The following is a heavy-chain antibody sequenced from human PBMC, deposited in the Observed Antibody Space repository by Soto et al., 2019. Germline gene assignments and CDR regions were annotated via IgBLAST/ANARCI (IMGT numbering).Heavy chain of an antibody. D-gene: IGHD3-9*01. CDR2: ISAYNDNI. V-gene: IGHV1-18*01. Sequence: QVQLVQSGAEVKKPGASVQVSCKTSGYTFTDYAVTWVRQAPGQGLEWLGWISAYNDNIHYSPRFRGRVTMTTDTSMSTVYMELRSLRSDDTAVYFCARFDWLSAWFDPWGQGTPVTVSS. J-gene: IGHJ5*02. CDR1: GYTFTDYA. CDR3: ARFDWLSAWFDP.